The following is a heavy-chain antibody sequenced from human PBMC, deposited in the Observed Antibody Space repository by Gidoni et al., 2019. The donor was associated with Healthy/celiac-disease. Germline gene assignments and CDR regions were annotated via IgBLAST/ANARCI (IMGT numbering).Heavy chain of an antibody. CDR1: GGSFSGYY. CDR2: INHSGSP. J-gene: IGHJ4*02. Sequence: QVQLQPWGAGLLKPSETLSLTCALYGGSFSGYYWSWIRQPPGKGLECTGEINHSGSPNYNPSLKSRVTISVDTSKNQFSLKLSSVTAADTAVYYCARSGPVSGGTDYWGQGTLVTVSS. D-gene: IGHD3-16*01. CDR3: ARSGPVSGGTDY. V-gene: IGHV4-34*01.